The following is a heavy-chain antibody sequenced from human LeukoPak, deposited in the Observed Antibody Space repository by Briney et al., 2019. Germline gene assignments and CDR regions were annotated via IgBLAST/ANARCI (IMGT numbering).Heavy chain of an antibody. V-gene: IGHV5-51*01. J-gene: IGHJ4*02. CDR2: IYPGDSDT. D-gene: IGHD2-2*01. CDR3: ATLTTSWSGFDY. Sequence: GESLKISCNGSGYSFTTYWIGWVRQLPGKGLEWMGIIYPGDSDTRYSPSFQGQVTISADKSISTAYLQWNSLKASDTAVYCCATLTTSWSGFDYWGQGTLVTVSS. CDR1: GYSFTTYW.